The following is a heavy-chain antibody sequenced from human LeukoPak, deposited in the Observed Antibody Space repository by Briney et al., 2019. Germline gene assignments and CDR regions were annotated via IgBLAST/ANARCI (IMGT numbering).Heavy chain of an antibody. J-gene: IGHJ4*02. CDR1: GFTFDAYA. CDR2: ISSNSGNI. CDR3: VKPNYDSSGNRGGFFDY. D-gene: IGHD3-22*01. Sequence: SGGSLRLSCAASGFTFDAYAMHWVRQAPGKGLEWVSGISSNSGNIGYAGSVKGRFTISRDNAKNSLYLQMNSLRAEDTALYYCVKPNYDSSGNRGGFFDYWGQGTMVTVS. V-gene: IGHV3-9*01.